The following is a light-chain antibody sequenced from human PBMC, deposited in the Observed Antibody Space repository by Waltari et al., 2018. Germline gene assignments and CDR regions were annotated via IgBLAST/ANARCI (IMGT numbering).Light chain of an antibody. CDR3: QQDYTTPLT. CDR1: QSVLYTSDNDNY. V-gene: IGKV4-1*01. Sequence: DIVMTQSPDSLAVSLGERATINCRSSQSVLYTSDNDNYLAVYQQKPGQPPKLLIYWASTRASGVPDRFSGSGSGTDFTLTISSLQAADVAVYYCQQDYTTPLTFGQGTRVEI. J-gene: IGKJ1*01. CDR2: WAS.